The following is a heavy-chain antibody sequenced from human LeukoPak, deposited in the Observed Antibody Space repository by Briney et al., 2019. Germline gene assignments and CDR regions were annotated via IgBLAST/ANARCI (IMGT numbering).Heavy chain of an antibody. CDR1: GFTFSSYS. J-gene: IGHJ4*02. D-gene: IGHD6-19*01. V-gene: IGHV3-48*02. CDR3: AVAVAGRGGLFDY. CDR2: ISSSSSTI. Sequence: GGSLRLSCAASGFTFSSYSMNWVRQAPGKGLEWVSYISSSSSTIHYADSVKGRFTISRDNAKNSLYLQMNSLRDEDTAVYYCAVAVAGRGGLFDYWGQGTLVTVSS.